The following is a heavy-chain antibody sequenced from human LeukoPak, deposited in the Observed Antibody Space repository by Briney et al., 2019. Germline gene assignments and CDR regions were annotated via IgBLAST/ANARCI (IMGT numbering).Heavy chain of an antibody. CDR2: ISAYNGNT. J-gene: IGHJ4*02. CDR1: GYTFTSYY. V-gene: IGHV1-18*04. Sequence: GASVKVSCKASGYTFTSYYMHWVRQAPGQGLEWMGWISAYNGNTNYAQKLQGRVTMTTDTSTSTAYMELRSLRSDDTAVYYCASRFYGSGSYYEAHWGQGTLVTVSS. D-gene: IGHD3-10*01. CDR3: ASRFYGSGSYYEAH.